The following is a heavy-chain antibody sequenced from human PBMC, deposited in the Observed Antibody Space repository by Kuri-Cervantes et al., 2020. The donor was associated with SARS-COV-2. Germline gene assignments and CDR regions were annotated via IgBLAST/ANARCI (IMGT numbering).Heavy chain of an antibody. V-gene: IGHV3-30*03. J-gene: IGHJ4*02. D-gene: IGHD3-22*01. CDR2: ISYDGSNK. CDR1: GFTFSSYS. CDR3: ARAPDDSSGVFDY. Sequence: GGSLRLSCAASGFTFSSYSMNWVRQAPGKGLEWVAVISYDGSNKYYADSVKGRFTISRDNSKNTLYLQMNSLRAEDTAVYYCARAPDDSSGVFDYWGQGTLVTVSS.